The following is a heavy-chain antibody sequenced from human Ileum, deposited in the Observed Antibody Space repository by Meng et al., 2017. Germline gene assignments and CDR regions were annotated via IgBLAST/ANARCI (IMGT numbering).Heavy chain of an antibody. D-gene: IGHD3-16*01. Sequence: ASVKVSCKASGYTFTGYYMHWVRQAPGQGLEWMGRINPNSGGTNYAQKFQGRVTMTRDTSISTVYMELSSLRSEDTAVYYCTTEVHDYDYYFDYWGQGTLVTVSS. CDR3: TTEVHDYDYYFDY. CDR2: INPNSGGT. CDR1: GYTFTGYY. J-gene: IGHJ4*02. V-gene: IGHV1-2*06.